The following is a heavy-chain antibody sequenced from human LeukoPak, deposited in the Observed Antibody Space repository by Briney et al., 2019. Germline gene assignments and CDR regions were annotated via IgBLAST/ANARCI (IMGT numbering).Heavy chain of an antibody. D-gene: IGHD1-7*01. CDR1: GYTFTSYG. J-gene: IGHJ6*02. Sequence: ASVKVSCKASGYTFTSYGISWVRQAPRQGLEWMGWISAYNGNTNYAQKLQGRVTMTTDTSTSTAYMELRSLRSDDTAVYYCARDPSGTTRYYYGMDVWGQGTTVTVSS. CDR2: ISAYNGNT. CDR3: ARDPSGTTRYYYGMDV. V-gene: IGHV1-18*01.